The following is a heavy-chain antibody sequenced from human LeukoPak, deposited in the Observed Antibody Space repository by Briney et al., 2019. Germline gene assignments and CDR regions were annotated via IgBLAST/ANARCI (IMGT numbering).Heavy chain of an antibody. CDR2: ISGSGGST. J-gene: IGHJ4*02. CDR1: GFTFSSYA. D-gene: IGHD5-18*01. CDR3: AKGVDTAMVTLFLYYFDY. V-gene: IGHV3-23*01. Sequence: QPGGSLRLSCAASGFTFSSYAMSWVRQAPGKGLEWVSAISGSGGSTYYADSVKGRFTISRDNSKNTLYLQMNSLRAEDTAVYYCAKGVDTAMVTLFLYYFDYWGQGTLVTVSS.